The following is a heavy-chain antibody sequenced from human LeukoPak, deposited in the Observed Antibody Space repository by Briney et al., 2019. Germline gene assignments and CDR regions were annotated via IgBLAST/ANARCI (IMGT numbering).Heavy chain of an antibody. CDR2: IYYSGST. CDR3: ARDSLRGDYVFGFGYYYYMDV. J-gene: IGHJ6*03. CDR1: GGSISSYY. D-gene: IGHD4-17*01. V-gene: IGHV4-59*01. Sequence: SETLSITCSSSGGSISSYYWSWIRQPPGKGLEWIGYIYYSGSTNYNPSLKSRVTISVDTSKDQFSLKLSSVTAADTAVYYCARDSLRGDYVFGFGYYYYMDVWGKGTTVTVSS.